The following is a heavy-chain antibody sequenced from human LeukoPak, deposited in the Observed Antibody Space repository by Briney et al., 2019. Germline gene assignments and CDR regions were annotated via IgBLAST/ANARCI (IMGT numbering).Heavy chain of an antibody. D-gene: IGHD3-10*01. J-gene: IGHJ4*02. CDR2: ISWNSGSI. Sequence: PGGSLRLSCAACGFTFDDYAMHWVRQAPGMGLEWVSGISWNSGSIGYADSVKGRFTISRDNAKNSLYLQMNSLRAEDTALYYCAKDIGSGSYSFGPLDYWGQGTLVTVSS. V-gene: IGHV3-9*01. CDR1: GFTFDDYA. CDR3: AKDIGSGSYSFGPLDY.